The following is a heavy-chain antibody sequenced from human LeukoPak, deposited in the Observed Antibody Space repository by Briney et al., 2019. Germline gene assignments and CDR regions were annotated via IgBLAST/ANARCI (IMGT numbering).Heavy chain of an antibody. D-gene: IGHD3-3*02. CDR2: INHSGST. Sequence: SETLSLTCAVYGGSFSGYYWSWIRQPPGKGLEWIGEINHSGSTNYNPSLMSRVTISVGTSKNQFSLKLSSVTAADTAVYYCARGSFFGVVPHLDYWGQGTLVTVSS. J-gene: IGHJ4*02. CDR1: GGSFSGYY. V-gene: IGHV4-34*01. CDR3: ARGSFFGVVPHLDY.